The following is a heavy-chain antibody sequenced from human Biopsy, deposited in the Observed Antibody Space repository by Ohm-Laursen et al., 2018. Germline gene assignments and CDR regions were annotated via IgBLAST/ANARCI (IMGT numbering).Heavy chain of an antibody. Sequence: SDTLSLTWSVSADSISSSTYYWGWIRQPPGKGLEWIGTIRNTYFRTSLKSRVTMSVDTSKNQFSLKLSSVTAADTGVYYCAQTRNDYGGFYFDYWGRGTLVTVSS. D-gene: IGHD4/OR15-4a*01. CDR1: ADSISSSTYY. CDR2: IRNT. V-gene: IGHV4-39*01. J-gene: IGHJ4*02. CDR3: AQTRNDYGGFYFDY.